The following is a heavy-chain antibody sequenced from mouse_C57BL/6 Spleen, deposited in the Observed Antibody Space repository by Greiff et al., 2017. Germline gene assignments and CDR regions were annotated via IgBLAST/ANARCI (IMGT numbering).Heavy chain of an antibody. Sequence: VQLQQPGAELVKPGASVKLSCKASGYTFTSYWMQWVKQRPGQGLEWIGEIDPSDSYTNYNQKFKGKATLTVDTSSSTAYMQLSSLTSEDSAVYYCARADGYYGWYFDYWGQGTTLTVSS. CDR2: IDPSDSYT. J-gene: IGHJ2*01. CDR3: ARADGYYGWYFDY. CDR1: GYTFTSYW. V-gene: IGHV1-50*01. D-gene: IGHD2-3*01.